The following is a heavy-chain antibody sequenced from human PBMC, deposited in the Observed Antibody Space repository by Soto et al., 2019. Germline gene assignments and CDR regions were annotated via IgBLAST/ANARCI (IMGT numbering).Heavy chain of an antibody. CDR1: GITFSRYG. CDR3: AKALGSIADLYYYYGMDV. J-gene: IGHJ6*02. CDR2: ISYDGSNK. Sequence: SLRLSCAASGITFSRYGMHWVRQAPGKGLEWVAVISYDGSNKYYADSVKGRFTISRDNSKNTLYLQMNSLRAEDMAVYYCAKALGSIADLYYYYGMDVWGQGTTVTVSS. V-gene: IGHV3-30*18. D-gene: IGHD6-6*01.